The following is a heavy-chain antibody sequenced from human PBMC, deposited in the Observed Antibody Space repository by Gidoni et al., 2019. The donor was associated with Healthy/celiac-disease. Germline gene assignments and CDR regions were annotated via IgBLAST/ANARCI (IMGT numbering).Heavy chain of an antibody. J-gene: IGHJ4*02. V-gene: IGHV2-26*01. CDR1: GFSLSNARMG. D-gene: IGHD3-22*01. CDR2: IFSNDEK. Sequence: QVTLKESGPVLVKPTETLTLTCTVSGFSLSNARMGVSWIRQPPGKALEWLAHIFSNDEKSYSTSLKSRLTISKDTSKSQVVLTMTNMDPVDTATYYCARIRNYYDSSGYFDYWGQGTLVTVSS. CDR3: ARIRNYYDSSGYFDY.